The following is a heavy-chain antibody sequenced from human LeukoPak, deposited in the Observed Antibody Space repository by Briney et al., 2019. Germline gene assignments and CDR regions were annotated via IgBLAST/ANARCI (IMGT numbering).Heavy chain of an antibody. Sequence: PGGSLRLSCAASGFTFSDYYMSWLRQAPGEGLEGVSYISSSGSTIYYADSVKGRFTISRDNANTSLYLQMHSLRAEDTAVYYCARDCHSSSFVCRGFDPWGQGTLVTVSS. CDR2: ISSSGSTI. J-gene: IGHJ5*02. CDR1: GFTFSDYY. V-gene: IGHV3-11*01. D-gene: IGHD2-15*01. CDR3: ARDCHSSSFVCRGFDP.